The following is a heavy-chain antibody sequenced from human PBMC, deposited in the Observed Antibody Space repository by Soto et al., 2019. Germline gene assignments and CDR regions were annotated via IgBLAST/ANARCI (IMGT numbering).Heavy chain of an antibody. Sequence: GASVKVSCKASGGTFSSYAISWVRQAPGQGLEWMGGIIPIFGTANYAQKFQGRVTITADESTSTAYMELSRLRSEDTAVYYCSSGPDIVVVPAPLYYYYGMDVWRHVTTVTVSS. V-gene: IGHV1-69*13. CDR1: GGTFSSYA. CDR2: IIPIFGTA. CDR3: SSGPDIVVVPAPLYYYYGMDV. D-gene: IGHD2-2*01. J-gene: IGHJ6*02.